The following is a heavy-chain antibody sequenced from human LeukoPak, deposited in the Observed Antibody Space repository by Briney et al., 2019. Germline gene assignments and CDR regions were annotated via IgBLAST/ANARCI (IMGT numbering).Heavy chain of an antibody. CDR1: GYTFTSYG. D-gene: IGHD3-10*01. CDR3: ARVIGWFGEPRDAFDI. V-gene: IGHV1-18*01. Sequence: GASVKVSCKASGYTFTSYGISWGRQVPGQGLEWMGWISAYNGNTNYAQKLQGRVTMTTDTSTSTAYMELRSLRSDDTAVYYCARVIGWFGEPRDAFDIWGQGTMVTVSS. CDR2: ISAYNGNT. J-gene: IGHJ3*02.